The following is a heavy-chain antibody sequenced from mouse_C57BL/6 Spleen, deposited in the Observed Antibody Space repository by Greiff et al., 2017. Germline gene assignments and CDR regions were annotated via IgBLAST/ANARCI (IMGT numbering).Heavy chain of an antibody. Sequence: EVQRVESGGGLVQPKGSLKLSCAASGFTFNTYAMHWVRQAPGKGLEWVARIRSKSSNYATYYADSVKDRFTISRDDSQSMLYLQMNNLKTEDTAMYYCVRGGDGYFFYAMDYWGQGTSVTVSS. D-gene: IGHD2-3*01. V-gene: IGHV10-3*01. CDR2: IRSKSSNYAT. CDR3: VRGGDGYFFYAMDY. J-gene: IGHJ4*01. CDR1: GFTFNTYA.